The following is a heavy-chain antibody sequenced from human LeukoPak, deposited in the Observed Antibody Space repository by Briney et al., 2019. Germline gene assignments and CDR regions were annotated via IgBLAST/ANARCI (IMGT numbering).Heavy chain of an antibody. Sequence: SVKVSCKASGGTFSSYAISWVRQAPGQGLEWMGGIIPTFGTANYAQKFQGRVTITADESTSTAYMELSSLRSEDTAVYYCARGTTAVASPFDYWGQGTLVTVSS. CDR1: GGTFSSYA. CDR2: IIPTFGTA. V-gene: IGHV1-69*13. CDR3: ARGTTAVASPFDY. J-gene: IGHJ4*02. D-gene: IGHD6-19*01.